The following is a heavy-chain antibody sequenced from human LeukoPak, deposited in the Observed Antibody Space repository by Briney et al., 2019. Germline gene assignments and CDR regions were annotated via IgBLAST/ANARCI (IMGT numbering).Heavy chain of an antibody. CDR3: ARAGPSLRFLEWLPSVAFDI. J-gene: IGHJ3*02. V-gene: IGHV4-34*01. CDR1: GGSLSGYY. D-gene: IGHD3-3*01. CDR2: INHSGST. Sequence: SETLSLTCAVYGGSLSGYYWSWIRQPPGKGLEWIGEINHSGSTNYNPSLKSRVTISVDTSKNQFSLKLSSVTAADTAVYYCARAGPSLRFLEWLPSVAFDIWGQGTMVTVSS.